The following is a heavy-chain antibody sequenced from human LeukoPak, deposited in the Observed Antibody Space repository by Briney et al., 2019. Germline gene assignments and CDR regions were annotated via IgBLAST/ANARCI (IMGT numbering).Heavy chain of an antibody. D-gene: IGHD3-16*01. J-gene: IGHJ3*02. CDR2: IIVGSGAT. V-gene: IGHV1-58*01. Sequence: TSVRVSCKASGFTFSTSAVQWVRQARGQPLEWIGWIIVGSGATNYARGLQGRLTITRDTSISTAYMELSSLRSEDTAVYYCAKGGLGAFDIWGQGTMVTVSS. CDR1: GFTFSTSA. CDR3: AKGGLGAFDI.